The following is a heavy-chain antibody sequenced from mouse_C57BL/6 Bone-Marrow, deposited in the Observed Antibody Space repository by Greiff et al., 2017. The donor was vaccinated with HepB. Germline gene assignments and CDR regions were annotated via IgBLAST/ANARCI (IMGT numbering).Heavy chain of an antibody. CDR3: ARHELRPFAY. D-gene: IGHD1-2*01. Sequence: EVQLVESGGDLVNPGGSLKLSCAASGFTFSSYGMSWVRQTPDKRLEWVATISSGGSYTYYPDSVKGRFTISRDNAKNTLYLQMRSLKSADTAMYYCARHELRPFAYWRHGTLVTVSA. V-gene: IGHV5-6*01. CDR2: ISSGGSYT. CDR1: GFTFSSYG. J-gene: IGHJ3*01.